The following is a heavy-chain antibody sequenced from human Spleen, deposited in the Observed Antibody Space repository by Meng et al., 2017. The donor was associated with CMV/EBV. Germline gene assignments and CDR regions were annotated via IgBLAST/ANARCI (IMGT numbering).Heavy chain of an antibody. CDR1: GGSISSYY. CDR3: ARDTENDFNAFDI. D-gene: IGHD3-3*01. V-gene: IGHV4-59*01. Sequence: GSLRLSCTVSGGSISSYYWSWIRQPPGKGLEWIGYIYYSGSTNYNPSLKSRVTISTDRFKNQFSLKLRSVTAADTAVYYCARDTENDFNAFDIWGRGTMVTVSS. CDR2: IYYSGST. J-gene: IGHJ3*02.